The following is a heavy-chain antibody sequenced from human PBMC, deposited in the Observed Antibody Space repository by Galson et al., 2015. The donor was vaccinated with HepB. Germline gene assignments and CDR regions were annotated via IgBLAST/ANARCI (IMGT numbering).Heavy chain of an antibody. CDR3: ARPVEMATIFDWYFDL. V-gene: IGHV5-10-1*01. D-gene: IGHD5-24*01. J-gene: IGHJ2*01. Sequence: QSGAEVKKPGESLRISCKGSGSSFTSYWISWVRQVPGKGLEWMGRIDPSDSYTNYSPPFQGHVTISADKSISTAYLQWSSLKASDTAMYYCARPVEMATIFDWYFDLWGRGTLVTVSS. CDR2: IDPSDSYT. CDR1: GSSFTSYW.